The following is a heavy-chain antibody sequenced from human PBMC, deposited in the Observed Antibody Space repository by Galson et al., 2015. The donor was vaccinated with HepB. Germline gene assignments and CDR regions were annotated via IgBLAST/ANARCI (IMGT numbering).Heavy chain of an antibody. Sequence: SLRLSCAASGLTFSSYGVSWVRQAPGKGLEWVSAISGSGGSTYYADSVKGRFTISRDNSKNTLYLQMNSLRAEDTAVYYCARGAAAGTLFDYWGQGTLVTVSS. CDR1: GLTFSSYG. CDR2: ISGSGGST. CDR3: ARGAAAGTLFDY. J-gene: IGHJ4*02. V-gene: IGHV3-23*01. D-gene: IGHD6-13*01.